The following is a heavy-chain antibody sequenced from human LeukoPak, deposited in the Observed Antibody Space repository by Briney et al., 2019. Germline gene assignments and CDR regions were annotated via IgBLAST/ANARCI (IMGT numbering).Heavy chain of an antibody. CDR3: ARDKPFGDCADY. CDR1: GFTFSSYW. D-gene: IGHD2-21*02. Sequence: PGGSLRLSCAASGFTFSSYWMNWVRQAPGKGLEWVANIKEDGSVKNYVDSVRGRFTVSRDNAKNSLYLQMNSLRAEDTAVYYCARDKPFGDCADYWGQGTLVTVSS. J-gene: IGHJ4*02. V-gene: IGHV3-7*01. CDR2: IKEDGSVK.